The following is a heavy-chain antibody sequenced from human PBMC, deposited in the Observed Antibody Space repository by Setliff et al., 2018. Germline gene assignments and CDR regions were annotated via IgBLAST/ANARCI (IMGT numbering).Heavy chain of an antibody. J-gene: IGHJ3*02. CDR3: ARGYNWGGI. D-gene: IGHD1-1*01. CDR2: LGGDGGTT. CDR1: GFTFSTSA. V-gene: IGHV3-23*01. Sequence: GASLKLSCAASGFTFSTSAMHWVRQAPGKGLEWVSTLGGDGGTTFYADSVKGRFTISRDTSKNTLYLQMNNLKAEDTAVYYCARGYNWGGIWGQGTMVTVSS.